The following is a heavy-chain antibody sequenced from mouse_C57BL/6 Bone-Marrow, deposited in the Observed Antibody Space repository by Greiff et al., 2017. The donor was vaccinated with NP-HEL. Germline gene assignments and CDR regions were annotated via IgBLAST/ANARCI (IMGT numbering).Heavy chain of an antibody. Sequence: VNLVESGPELVKPGASVKISCKASGYAFSSSWMNWVKQRPGKGLEWIGRIYPGDGDTNYNGKFKGKATLTADKSSSTAYMQLSSLTSEDSAVYFCAINYYGSSYQYYFDYWGQGTTLTVSS. D-gene: IGHD1-1*01. CDR3: AINYYGSSYQYYFDY. V-gene: IGHV1-82*01. J-gene: IGHJ2*01. CDR2: IYPGDGDT. CDR1: GYAFSSSW.